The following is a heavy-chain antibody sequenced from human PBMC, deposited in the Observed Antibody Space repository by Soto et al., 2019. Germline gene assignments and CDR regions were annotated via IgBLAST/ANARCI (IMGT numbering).Heavy chain of an antibody. V-gene: IGHV1-18*04. CDR3: ARDTYGSGSYWLLPWFDP. CDR2: ISAYNGNT. J-gene: IGHJ5*02. Sequence: EASVKVSCKASGYTFTSYGISWVRQAPGQGLEWMGWISAYNGNTNYAQKLQGRVTMTTDTSTSTAYMELRSLRSDDTAVYYCARDTYGSGSYWLLPWFDPWGQGTLVTVSS. CDR1: GYTFTSYG. D-gene: IGHD3-10*01.